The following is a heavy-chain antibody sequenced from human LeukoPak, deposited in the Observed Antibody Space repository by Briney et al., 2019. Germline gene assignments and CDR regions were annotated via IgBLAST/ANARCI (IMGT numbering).Heavy chain of an antibody. Sequence: GGSLRLSCAASGYTFTTYAMSWVRQAPGKGLEWVSGIGAGGGSIFYADSVKGRLTISRDNSKNTLYLQMKSLRPEDTAVYYCARGADFDGDYVVYWGQGTLVTVSS. D-gene: IGHD4-17*01. J-gene: IGHJ4*02. V-gene: IGHV3-23*01. CDR1: GYTFTTYA. CDR3: ARGADFDGDYVVY. CDR2: IGAGGGSI.